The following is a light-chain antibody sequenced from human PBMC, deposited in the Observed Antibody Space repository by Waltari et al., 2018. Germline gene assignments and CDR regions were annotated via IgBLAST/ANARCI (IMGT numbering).Light chain of an antibody. CDR1: QGINNY. J-gene: IGKJ1*01. Sequence: IQLTQSPSSLSASVGDRVTITCRASQGINNYLAWYQQKPGKAPKLLIYAASTLQSGVPSRFSGSGSGTDFTLTISSLQPKDFASYYCQQLNSYQWTFGQGTKVEVK. V-gene: IGKV1-9*01. CDR2: AAS. CDR3: QQLNSYQWT.